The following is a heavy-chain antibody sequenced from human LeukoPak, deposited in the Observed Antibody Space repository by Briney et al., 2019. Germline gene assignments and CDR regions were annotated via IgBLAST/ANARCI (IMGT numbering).Heavy chain of an antibody. CDR2: IYYSGST. CDR3: ASSNWNDVGWFDP. D-gene: IGHD1-20*01. V-gene: IGHV4-30-4*08. J-gene: IGHJ5*02. Sequence: SQTLSLTCTVPGGSISSGDYYWSWIRQPPGKGVEWIGYIYYSGSTYYNPSLKSRVTISVDTSKNQFSLKLSPVTAADTAVYYCASSNWNDVGWFDPWGQGTLVTVSS. CDR1: GGSISSGDYY.